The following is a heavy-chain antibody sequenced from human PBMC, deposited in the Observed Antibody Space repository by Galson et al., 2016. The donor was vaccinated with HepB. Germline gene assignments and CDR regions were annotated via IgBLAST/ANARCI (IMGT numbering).Heavy chain of an antibody. J-gene: IGHJ4*02. Sequence: SVKVSCKASGYTFINYGITWVRQAPGQGLEWMGWTSPYNGKTKYAENLQGRVTMTADTSTSTAYMEVRSLRSDDTAVYFCARGSRGGSAWQENDHWGQGTLVTVSS. CDR1: GYTFINYG. V-gene: IGHV1-18*01. CDR3: ARGSRGGSAWQENDH. D-gene: IGHD6-13*01. CDR2: TSPYNGKT.